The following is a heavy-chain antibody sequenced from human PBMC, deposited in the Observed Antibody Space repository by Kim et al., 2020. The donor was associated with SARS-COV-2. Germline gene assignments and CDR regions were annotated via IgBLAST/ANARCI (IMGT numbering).Heavy chain of an antibody. CDR3: ARLSGSYGYDP. CDR2: IYYSGST. J-gene: IGHJ5*02. D-gene: IGHD1-26*01. V-gene: IGHV4-39*01. Sequence: SETLSLTCTVSGGSISSSSYYWGWIRQPPGKGLEWIGSIYYSGSTYYNPSLKSRVTISVDTSKNQFSLKLSSVTAADTAVYYCARLSGSYGYDPWGQGTLVTVSS. CDR1: GGSISSSSYY.